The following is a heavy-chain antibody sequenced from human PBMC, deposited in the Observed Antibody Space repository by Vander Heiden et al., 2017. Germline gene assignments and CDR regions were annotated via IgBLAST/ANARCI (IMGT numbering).Heavy chain of an antibody. CDR1: GGSISSGGSY. CDR2: IYYSGRT. J-gene: IGHJ4*02. CDR3: AREDGYTHHYFDY. D-gene: IGHD5-12*01. V-gene: IGHV4-31*03. Sequence: QVHLQESGPGLVRPSQTLPLTCTVPGGSISSGGSYWSWIRQHPWKGLEWIGYIYYSGRTYYNPSLKSRVTISVDTSKNQFSLKLSSVTAADTAVYYCAREDGYTHHYFDYWGQGTLVTVSS.